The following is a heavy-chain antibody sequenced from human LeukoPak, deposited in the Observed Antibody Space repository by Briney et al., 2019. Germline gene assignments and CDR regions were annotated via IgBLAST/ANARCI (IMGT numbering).Heavy chain of an antibody. CDR1: GYTFTGYY. Sequence: ASVKVSCKASGYTFTGYYMHWVRQAPGQGLEWMGRIIPIFGTANYAQKFQGRVTITTDESTSTAYMELSSLRSEDTAVYYCARDLGATVTTADSPHAFDIWGQGTMVTVSS. CDR3: ARDLGATVTTADSPHAFDI. J-gene: IGHJ3*02. V-gene: IGHV1-69*05. D-gene: IGHD4-17*01. CDR2: IIPIFGTA.